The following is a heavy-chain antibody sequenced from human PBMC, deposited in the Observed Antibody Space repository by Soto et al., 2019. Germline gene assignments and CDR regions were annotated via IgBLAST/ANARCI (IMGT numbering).Heavy chain of an antibody. Sequence: EVQLVESGGGLVQPGGSLRLSCEASGFTFRNYDMHWVRQGTGKGLEWVSGISAAGDPDYADSVEGRFTISRENAQNSFVLQMNSLRVGDTAVYYGARTERDCYGLDVWGQGTTVIGSS. CDR3: ARTERDCYGLDV. CDR2: ISAAGDP. V-gene: IGHV3-13*05. J-gene: IGHJ6*02. CDR1: GFTFRNYD.